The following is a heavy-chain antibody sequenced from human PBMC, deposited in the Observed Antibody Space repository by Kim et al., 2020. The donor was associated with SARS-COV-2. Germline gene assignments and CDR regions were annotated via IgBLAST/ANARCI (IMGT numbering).Heavy chain of an antibody. V-gene: IGHV4-31*02. CDR3: ARFSRKIRCTRCMDV. Sequence: PSLKSRVTISVDTSKNQFSLKLSSVTAADTAVYYCARFSRKIRCTRCMDVWGQGTTVTVSS. J-gene: IGHJ6*02. D-gene: IGHD2-8*01.